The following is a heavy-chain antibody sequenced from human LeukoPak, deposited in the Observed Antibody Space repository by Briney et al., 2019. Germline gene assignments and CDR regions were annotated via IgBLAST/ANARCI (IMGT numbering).Heavy chain of an antibody. Sequence: GGSLRLSCAASGFTFSSYSMNWVRQAPGKGLEWVSSISSSSSYIYYADSVKGRFTISRDNAKNSLYLQMNSLRAEDTAVYYCARDHPRVAAATPLDYWGQGTLVTVSS. D-gene: IGHD6-13*01. CDR2: ISSSSSYI. CDR1: GFTFSSYS. J-gene: IGHJ4*02. V-gene: IGHV3-21*01. CDR3: ARDHPRVAAATPLDY.